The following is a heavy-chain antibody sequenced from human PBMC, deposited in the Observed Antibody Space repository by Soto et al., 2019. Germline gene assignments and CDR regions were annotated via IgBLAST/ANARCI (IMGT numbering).Heavy chain of an antibody. Sequence: QLQLRESGPGLVRPWETLSLTCIVSGGPVIDSEFFGGWIRQPPGKKLEWIGRIYYDGSAHYNPPLRSRVTISANMCKNQLCLKVNSVTATDTAVYYCARVRVTSRGRIPWDYWGQGALVTVS. D-gene: IGHD3-10*01. CDR2: IYYDGSA. V-gene: IGHV4-39*01. J-gene: IGHJ4*02. CDR3: ARVRVTSRGRIPWDY. CDR1: GGPVIDSEFF.